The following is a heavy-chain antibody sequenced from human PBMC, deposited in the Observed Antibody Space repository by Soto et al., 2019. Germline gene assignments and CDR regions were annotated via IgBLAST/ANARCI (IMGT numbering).Heavy chain of an antibody. CDR3: ARDRGSHTTAAFDI. D-gene: IGHD1-26*01. CDR2: IIPIFGTA. V-gene: IGHV1-69*13. Sequence: SVKVSYKASGGTFSSYAISWLRQAPGQGLEWMGGIIPIFGTANYAQKFQGRVTITADESTSTAYMELSSLRSEDTAVYYCARDRGSHTTAAFDIWGQGTMVTVSS. J-gene: IGHJ3*02. CDR1: GGTFSSYA.